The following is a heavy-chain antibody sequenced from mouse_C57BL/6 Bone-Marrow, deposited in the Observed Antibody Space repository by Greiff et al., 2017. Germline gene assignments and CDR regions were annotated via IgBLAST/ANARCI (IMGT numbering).Heavy chain of an antibody. CDR2: IDPSDSYT. D-gene: IGHD2-5*01. Sequence: QVQLQQPGAELVKPGASVKLSCKASGYTFTSYWMQWVKQRPGQGLEWIGEIDPSDSYTNSNQKFKGKATLTVATSSSTAYMQLSSLTSEDSAVYYCARSAYYSNYVGNYCDYWGQGTTLTVSS. CDR1: GYTFTSYW. V-gene: IGHV1-50*01. CDR3: ARSAYYSNYVGNYCDY. J-gene: IGHJ2*01.